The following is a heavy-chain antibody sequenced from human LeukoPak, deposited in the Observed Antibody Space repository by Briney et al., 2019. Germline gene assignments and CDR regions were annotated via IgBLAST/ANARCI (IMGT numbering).Heavy chain of an antibody. Sequence: GGSLRLSCAASGFIFSSYGMNWVRQAPGKGLEWVAFIRYDGSNEYYADSVKGRFTISRDSSKNTPYLQMNSLRAEDTAVYYCAARIVVVPAAICYWGQGTLVTVSS. J-gene: IGHJ4*02. CDR1: GFIFSSYG. V-gene: IGHV3-30*02. D-gene: IGHD2-2*01. CDR3: AARIVVVPAAICY. CDR2: IRYDGSNE.